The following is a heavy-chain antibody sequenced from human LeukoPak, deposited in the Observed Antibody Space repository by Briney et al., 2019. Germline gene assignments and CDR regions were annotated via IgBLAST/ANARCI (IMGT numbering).Heavy chain of an antibody. Sequence: GGSLRLSCAASGNYWMHWVRQAPGKGLVWISHINSDGSWTSYADSVKGRFTISKDNAKNTVYLQMNNLRAEDTAVYYCVSFYETYWGRGTLVTVSS. J-gene: IGHJ4*02. D-gene: IGHD2/OR15-2a*01. V-gene: IGHV3-74*01. CDR2: INSDGSWT. CDR1: GNYW. CDR3: VSFYETY.